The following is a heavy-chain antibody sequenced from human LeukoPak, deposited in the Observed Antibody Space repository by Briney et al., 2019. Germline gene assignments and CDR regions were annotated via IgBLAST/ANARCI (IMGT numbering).Heavy chain of an antibody. CDR1: GFTFSSCG. CDR2: IGPTGTDR. CDR3: ATETIGRHYDY. V-gene: IGHV3-21*01. D-gene: IGHD1-14*01. Sequence: GGSLRLSCAASGFTFSSCGFNWVRQAPGKGLEWVSSIGPTGTDRYYADSVRGRFTISRDNAKNSMHLQMDSLRDEDTAVYYCATETIGRHYDYWGQGTLLTVSS. J-gene: IGHJ4*02.